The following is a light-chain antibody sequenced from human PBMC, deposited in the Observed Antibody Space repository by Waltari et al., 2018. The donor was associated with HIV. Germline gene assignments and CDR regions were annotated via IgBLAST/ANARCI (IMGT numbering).Light chain of an antibody. CDR2: RDE. J-gene: IGLJ3*02. V-gene: IGLV1-47*01. Sequence: QSVVTQPPSASGTPGQRVVISCSGSNSNIGSNSVNWYQQVPGAAPKILIYRDEQGFSGVPDLFSGSNVATSAALAISELRSGDEADYYCAVWDDSLRGGVFGGGTKLTVL. CDR1: NSNIGSNS. CDR3: AVWDDSLRGGV.